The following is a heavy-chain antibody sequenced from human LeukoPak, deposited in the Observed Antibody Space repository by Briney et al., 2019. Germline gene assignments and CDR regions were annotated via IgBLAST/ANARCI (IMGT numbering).Heavy chain of an antibody. D-gene: IGHD2-21*01. J-gene: IGHJ4*02. CDR3: ARGGGAYCGGTCYRNFDY. CDR2: IYSDGST. V-gene: IGHV3-66*01. CDR1: GITVSSDY. Sequence: GGSLRLSCATSGITVSSDYMSWVRQAPGKGLEWVSVIYSDGSTYYADSVKGRFTISGDNSKNTLYLQVNSLRAEDTAVYYCARGGGAYCGGTCYRNFDYWGQGTLVTVS.